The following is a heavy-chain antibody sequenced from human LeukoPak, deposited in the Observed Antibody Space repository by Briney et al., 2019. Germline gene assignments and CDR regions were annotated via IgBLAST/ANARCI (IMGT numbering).Heavy chain of an antibody. J-gene: IGHJ4*02. V-gene: IGHV5-51*01. Sequence: GESLKISCKGSGYTFTSYWIGWVRQMPGKGLEWMGIIFPGDSDTRYSPSFQGQVTISADKSISTAYLQWSSLKASDTAMYYCARRLYGSDNTYDYWGQGTLVTVSS. D-gene: IGHD3-10*01. CDR3: ARRLYGSDNTYDY. CDR1: GYTFTSYW. CDR2: IFPGDSDT.